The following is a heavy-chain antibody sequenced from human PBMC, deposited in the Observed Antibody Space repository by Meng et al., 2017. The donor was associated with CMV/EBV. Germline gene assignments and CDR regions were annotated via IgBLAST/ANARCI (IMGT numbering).Heavy chain of an antibody. CDR3: ATGLGEDGDHTGDF. V-gene: IGHV3-23*01. CDR1: GFTFSSYA. CDR2: ISGSGGST. J-gene: IGHJ4*02. Sequence: GGSLRLSCAASGFTFSSYAMSWVRQAPGKGLEWVSAISGSGGSTYYADSVKGRFTISRDNSKNTVFLQMNSLRAEDTAVYYCATGLGEDGDHTGDFWGQGTLVTVSS. D-gene: IGHD4-17*01.